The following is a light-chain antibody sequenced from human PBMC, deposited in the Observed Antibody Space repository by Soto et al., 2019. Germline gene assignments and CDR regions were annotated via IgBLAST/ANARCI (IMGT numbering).Light chain of an antibody. Sequence: QSVLTQPASVSGSPGQSITISCTGTSSDIGGYNYVSWYQQDSGKAPKLIIYAVTDRPSGVSSRFSGSKSGNTAFLTISGLQAEDEADYYCTSYTRSSTYVFGTGTKVT. J-gene: IGLJ1*01. CDR3: TSYTRSSTYV. CDR1: SSDIGGYNY. V-gene: IGLV2-14*01. CDR2: AVT.